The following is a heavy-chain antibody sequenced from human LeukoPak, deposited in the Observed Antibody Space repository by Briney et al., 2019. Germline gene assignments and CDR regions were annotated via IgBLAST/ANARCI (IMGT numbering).Heavy chain of an antibody. Sequence: PGGSLRLSCAASGFTFSSYSMNWVRRAPGKGLEWVSSISSSSSYIYYADSVKGRFTISRDNAKNSLYLQMNSLRAEDTAVYYCARGATVTTATTKYWGQGTLVTVSS. J-gene: IGHJ4*02. CDR1: GFTFSSYS. V-gene: IGHV3-21*01. CDR3: ARGATVTTATTKY. D-gene: IGHD4-17*01. CDR2: ISSSSSYI.